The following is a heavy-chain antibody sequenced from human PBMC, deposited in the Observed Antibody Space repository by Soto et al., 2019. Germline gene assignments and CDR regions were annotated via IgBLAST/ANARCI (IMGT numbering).Heavy chain of an antibody. J-gene: IGHJ4*02. CDR3: ARDLGYYDSSGYFDY. CDR1: GFTFSDYY. V-gene: IGHV3-11*01. Sequence: GGSLRLSCAASGFTFSDYYMSWIRQAPGKGLEWVSYISGSGDVQYYADSVKGRFTISRDNAKNSLYLQMNSLRAEDTAVYFCARDLGYYDSSGYFDYWGQRTLVTVSS. CDR2: ISGSGDVQ. D-gene: IGHD3-22*01.